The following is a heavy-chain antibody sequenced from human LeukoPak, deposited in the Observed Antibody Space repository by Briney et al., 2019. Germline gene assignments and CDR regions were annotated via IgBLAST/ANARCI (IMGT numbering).Heavy chain of an antibody. V-gene: IGHV3-23*01. Sequence: GGSLRLSCAASGFTISSYGMNWARQAPRKGLEWGSVIFGSGDTTNYADSVKGRVTISRDRSKNTLYLEMHSLRADDTAVYYCAKDQKPDSGYDIDYWGQGTLVIVSS. CDR2: IFGSGDTT. CDR3: AKDQKPDSGYDIDY. J-gene: IGHJ4*02. CDR1: GFTISSYG. D-gene: IGHD5-12*01.